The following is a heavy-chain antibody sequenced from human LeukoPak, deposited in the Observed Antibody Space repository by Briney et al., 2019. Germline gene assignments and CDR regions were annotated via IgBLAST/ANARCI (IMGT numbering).Heavy chain of an antibody. J-gene: IGHJ6*03. CDR1: GDSVSSNSAA. V-gene: IGHV6-1*01. D-gene: IGHD4-17*01. CDR3: ARGRVTTIANYYYYYIDV. CDR2: TYYRSKWDN. Sequence: SQTLSLTCAISGDSVSSNSAAWTWIRQSPSRSLELLGRTYYRSKWDNDYAVSVKSRITINPDTSKNQFSLQLNSVTPEDTAVYYCARGRVTTIANYYYYYIDVWGKGTTVTVSS.